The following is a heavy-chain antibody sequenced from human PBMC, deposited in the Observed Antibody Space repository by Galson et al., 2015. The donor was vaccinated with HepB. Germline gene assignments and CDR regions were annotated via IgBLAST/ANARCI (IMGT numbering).Heavy chain of an antibody. V-gene: IGHV4-39*01. J-gene: IGHJ6*02. CDR2: IHYTGSS. D-gene: IGHD3-10*01. Sequence: ETLSLTCTVSGGSISSTSYYWGWIRQSPVKGLEWIGSIHYTGSSQYNPSLKSRVTISVDTSNNQFSLRLSSVTAADTAVYYCARSLVVRGYHYYALDVWGQGTTVTVSS. CDR1: GGSISSTSYY. CDR3: ARSLVVRGYHYYALDV.